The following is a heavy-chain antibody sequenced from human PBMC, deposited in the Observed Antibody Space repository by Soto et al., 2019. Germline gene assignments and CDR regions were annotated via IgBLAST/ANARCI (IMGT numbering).Heavy chain of an antibody. CDR2: IGTGGET. CDR1: GFTFSNYA. J-gene: IGHJ2*01. Sequence: EVQLLESGGGLVQPGGSLRLSCAVSGFTFSNYAMTWVRQAPGKGLEWVSGIGTGGETYYPGSVKGRFTISRENAKNSLYLQMNSLRSGDTAVYYCARWGGNDNWYFDLWGRGTLVTVSS. V-gene: IGHV3-13*01. CDR3: ARWGGNDNWYFDL. D-gene: IGHD1-1*01.